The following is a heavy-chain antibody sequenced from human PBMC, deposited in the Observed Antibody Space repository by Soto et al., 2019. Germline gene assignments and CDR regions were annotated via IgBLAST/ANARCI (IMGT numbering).Heavy chain of an antibody. J-gene: IGHJ4*02. V-gene: IGHV3-30*18. CDR1: GFIFSDYG. CDR2: ISYDGSLK. Sequence: QVQLVESGGGVVQPGRSLRLSCAASGFIFSDYGIHWVRQAPGKGLEWVALISYDGSLKFYADSVKGRFTISRDNSKNTVYLQMNSLRPEDTSVYHCAKDNVAAIDYWGQGTLVTVSS. D-gene: IGHD6-13*01. CDR3: AKDNVAAIDY.